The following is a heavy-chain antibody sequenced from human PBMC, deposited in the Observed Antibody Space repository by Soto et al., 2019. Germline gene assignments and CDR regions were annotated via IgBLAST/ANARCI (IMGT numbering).Heavy chain of an antibody. J-gene: IGHJ4*02. CDR1: GYSISSGNY. CDR2: IYHNGRT. CDR3: ASSSSSVNFNY. D-gene: IGHD6-6*01. Sequence: LSLTCAVSGYSISSGNYWAWIRQPPGKGLEWIGSIYHNGRTHYSPSLKSRVTISVDTSKNHFSMKLSSVTAADTAVYYCASSSSSVNFNYWGQGTLVTVSS. V-gene: IGHV4-38-2*01.